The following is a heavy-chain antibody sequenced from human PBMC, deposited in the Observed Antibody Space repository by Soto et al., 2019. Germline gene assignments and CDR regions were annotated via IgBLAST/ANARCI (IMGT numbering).Heavy chain of an antibody. CDR1: GYTFTAYS. CDR3: AREASAVISLDY. CDR2: FNPNSGDT. J-gene: IGHJ4*02. V-gene: IGHV1-2*02. Sequence: ASVKVSCKASGYTFTAYSMHWVRQAPGQGLEWVGWFNPNSGDTIYAQKFQGRVTLTRDASIGTAYMELYSLTSDDTAVYYCAREASAVISLDYWGQGTLVTVSS. D-gene: IGHD6-19*01.